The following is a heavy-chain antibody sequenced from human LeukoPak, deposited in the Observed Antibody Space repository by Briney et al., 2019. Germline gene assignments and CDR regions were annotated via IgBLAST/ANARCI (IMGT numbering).Heavy chain of an antibody. CDR3: ATRGVVIRVILVAFNKEASYFDS. CDR2: ISDSGGRT. CDR1: GITRSNYG. J-gene: IGHJ4*02. Sequence: GGSLRLSCAVSGITRSNYGMSWVRQAPGKGLEWVAGISDSGGRTNYADSVRGRFTISRDNPKNTLYLQMNSMRVEEAAVYFCATRGVVIRVILVAFNKEASYFDSWGQGALVTVSS. D-gene: IGHD3-22*01. V-gene: IGHV3-23*01.